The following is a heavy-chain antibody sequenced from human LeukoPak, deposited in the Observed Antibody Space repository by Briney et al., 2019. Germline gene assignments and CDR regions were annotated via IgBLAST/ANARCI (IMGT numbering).Heavy chain of an antibody. CDR2: INPNSGGT. CDR1: GYTFTGYY. Sequence: GSVKVPCKASGYTFTGYYMHWVRQAPGQGLEWMGWINPNSGGTNYAQKFQGRVTMTRDTSISTACMELSRLRSDDTAVYYCARDYVPAAREPYYYGMDVWGQGTTVTVSS. D-gene: IGHD2-2*01. CDR3: ARDYVPAAREPYYYGMDV. J-gene: IGHJ6*02. V-gene: IGHV1-2*02.